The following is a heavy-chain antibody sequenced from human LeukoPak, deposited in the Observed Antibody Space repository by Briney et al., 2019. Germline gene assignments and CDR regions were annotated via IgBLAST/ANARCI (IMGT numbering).Heavy chain of an antibody. CDR2: IYHSGST. J-gene: IGHJ2*01. CDR1: GGSISSGGYY. D-gene: IGHD2-2*01. V-gene: IGHV4-30-2*01. CDR3: ARQSPLYCSSTSCYYWYFDL. Sequence: SETLSLTCTVSGGSISSGGYYWSWIRQPPGKGLEWIGYIYHSGSTYYNPSLKSRATISVDRSKSQFSLKLSSVTAADTAVYYCARQSPLYCSSTSCYYWYFDLWGRGTLVTVSS.